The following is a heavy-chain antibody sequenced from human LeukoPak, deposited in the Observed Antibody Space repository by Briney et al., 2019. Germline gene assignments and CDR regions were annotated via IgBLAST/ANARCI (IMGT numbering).Heavy chain of an antibody. CDR1: GGTFSSYA. D-gene: IGHD3-22*01. Sequence: SVKVSCKDSGGTFSSYAISWMRQAPGQGLEWMGRIIPIFGTANYAQKFQGRVTITTDESTSTAYMELSSLRSEDTAVYYCARQGVQPSYYDSSGTGLYFDYWGQGTLVTVSS. CDR3: ARQGVQPSYYDSSGTGLYFDY. CDR2: IIPIFGTA. J-gene: IGHJ4*02. V-gene: IGHV1-69*05.